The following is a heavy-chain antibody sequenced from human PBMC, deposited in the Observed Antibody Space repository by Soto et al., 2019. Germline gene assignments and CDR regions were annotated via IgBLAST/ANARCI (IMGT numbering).Heavy chain of an antibody. Sequence: EVQLVETGGGLIQPGGSLRLSCAASGFTVSSNYMSWVRQSPGKGLEWVSVIYSGGSTYYADSVKGRFTISRDNSKNTLYLQMNSLRAEDTAVYYCARDLVGATLGYWGQGTLVTVSS. D-gene: IGHD1-26*01. J-gene: IGHJ4*02. CDR3: ARDLVGATLGY. CDR1: GFTVSSNY. CDR2: IYSGGST. V-gene: IGHV3-53*02.